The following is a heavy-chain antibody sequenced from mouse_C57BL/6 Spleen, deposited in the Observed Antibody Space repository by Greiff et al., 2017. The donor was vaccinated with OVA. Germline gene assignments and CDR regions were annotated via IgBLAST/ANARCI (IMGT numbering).Heavy chain of an antibody. D-gene: IGHD1-1*01. V-gene: IGHV3-6*01. Sequence: VQLKESGPGLVKPSQSLSLTCSVTGYSITSGYYWNWIRQFPGNKLEWMGYISYDGSNNYNPSLKNRISITRDTSKDQFFLKLNSVTTEDTATYYCAREYSSYEYFDVWGTGTTVTVSS. CDR3: AREYSSYEYFDV. CDR1: GYSITSGYY. J-gene: IGHJ1*03. CDR2: ISYDGSN.